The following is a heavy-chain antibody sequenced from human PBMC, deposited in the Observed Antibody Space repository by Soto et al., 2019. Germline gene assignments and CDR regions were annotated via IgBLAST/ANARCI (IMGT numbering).Heavy chain of an antibody. CDR3: ARARYFDWLFPPSSTSF. D-gene: IGHD3-9*01. Sequence: EVQLVESGGGLVQPGGSLRLSCAASGFTFSSYWMHWVRQAPGKGLVWVSRINSDVSSTSYADSVKGRITISRDNSTKTLTLALNSPRAEDTAVYFCARARYFDWLFPPSSTSFRGQGPLVTVSS. CDR1: GFTFSSYW. V-gene: IGHV3-74*01. J-gene: IGHJ4*02. CDR2: INSDVSST.